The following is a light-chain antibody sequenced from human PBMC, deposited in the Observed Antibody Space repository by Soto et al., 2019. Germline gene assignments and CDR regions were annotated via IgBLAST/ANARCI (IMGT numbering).Light chain of an antibody. CDR1: QSISTY. Sequence: DIQMTQSPSSLSAAVGDRVTFTCRASQSISTYLKWYEQKPGKAPNLLIYGASNLQSGVPSRFSGSGSGTEFTLTISSLQPDDFATYYCQQYNSYPALTFGGGTKVDIK. J-gene: IGKJ4*01. V-gene: IGKV1-16*01. CDR3: QQYNSYPALT. CDR2: GAS.